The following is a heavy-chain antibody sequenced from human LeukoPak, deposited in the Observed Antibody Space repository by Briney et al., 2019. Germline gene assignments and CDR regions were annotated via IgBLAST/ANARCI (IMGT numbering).Heavy chain of an antibody. J-gene: IGHJ6*02. D-gene: IGHD2-15*01. CDR1: GFTFTAHA. CDR2: ICTNGDTT. V-gene: IGHV3-64*02. CDR3: VRVRGVSSYDAMDV. Sequence: GGSLRLSCAASGFTFTAHAMHWVPQAPGKGLEYVSTICTNGDTTYYADSVKGRVTISRDNSKNTLYLQMGSLRAKDRAVYYCVRVRGVSSYDAMDVWGRGTSVTVSS.